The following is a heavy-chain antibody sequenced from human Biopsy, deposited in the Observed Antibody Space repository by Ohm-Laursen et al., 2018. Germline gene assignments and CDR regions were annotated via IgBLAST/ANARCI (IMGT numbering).Heavy chain of an antibody. CDR2: VHKSGNT. CDR1: GVSMSTGTYY. CDR3: TRAGGGKIYGL. J-gene: IGHJ4*02. Sequence: TLSLTCTVSGVSMSTGTYYWTWIRQNPATGLEWIGYVHKSGNTLYNPSLKSRLSISVDTSRNQFSLKLTSVTAADTALYYCTRAGGGKIYGLWGQGTLVTVSS. D-gene: IGHD3-16*01. V-gene: IGHV4-31*03.